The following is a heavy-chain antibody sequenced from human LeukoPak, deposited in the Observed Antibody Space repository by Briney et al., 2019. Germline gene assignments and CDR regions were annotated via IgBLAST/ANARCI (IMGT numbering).Heavy chain of an antibody. CDR3: ARDRADPYSNHSLPYFDY. J-gene: IGHJ4*02. CDR2: INPSGGST. D-gene: IGHD4-11*01. Sequence: ASVKVSCKASGYTFTAYYVHWVRQAPGQGLEWMGIINPSGGSTSYAQKFQGRVTMTRDTSTSTVYMELSSLRSEDTAVYYCARDRADPYSNHSLPYFDYWGQGTLVTVSS. V-gene: IGHV1-46*01. CDR1: GYTFTAYY.